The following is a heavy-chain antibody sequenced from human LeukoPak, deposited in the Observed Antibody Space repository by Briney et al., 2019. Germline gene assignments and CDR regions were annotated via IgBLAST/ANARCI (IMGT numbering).Heavy chain of an antibody. V-gene: IGHV1-46*01. CDR1: GYTFTSHY. Sequence: ASVKVSCKASGYTFTSHYMHWVRQAPGQGLEWMGIINPSGGSTSYAQKFQGRVTMTRDTSTSTVYMELSSLRAEDTAVYYCARGGPTQYYYDSSGYWFDYWGQGTLVTVSS. J-gene: IGHJ4*02. D-gene: IGHD3-22*01. CDR3: ARGGPTQYYYDSSGYWFDY. CDR2: INPSGGST.